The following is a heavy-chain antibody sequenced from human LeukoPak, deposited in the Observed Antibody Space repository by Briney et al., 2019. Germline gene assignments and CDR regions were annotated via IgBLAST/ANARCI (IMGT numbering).Heavy chain of an antibody. Sequence: ASVKVSCKASGYTFTSYGISWVRQAPGQGLEWMGWISAYNGNTNYAQKLQGRVTMTTDTSTSTAYMELRSLRSDDTAVYYCARGPPYYYDILTGYYVGTRYGMDVWGQGTTVTVSS. J-gene: IGHJ6*02. V-gene: IGHV1-18*01. CDR1: GYTFTSYG. CDR2: ISAYNGNT. CDR3: ARGPPYYYDILTGYYVGTRYGMDV. D-gene: IGHD3-9*01.